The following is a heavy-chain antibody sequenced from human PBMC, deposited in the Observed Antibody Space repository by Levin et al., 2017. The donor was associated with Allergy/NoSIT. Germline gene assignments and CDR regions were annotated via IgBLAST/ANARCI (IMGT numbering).Heavy chain of an antibody. CDR1: GFTISNTY. V-gene: IGHV3-53*01. Sequence: GESLKISCAASGFTISNTYVSWVRQAPGKGLEWVSIIKSDGTTDYADSVKGRFSLSRDNSMKTLYLQMNSLRAEDTAVYYCTKSGYNYAWGYWGQGTLVTVSS. J-gene: IGHJ4*02. CDR3: TKSGYNYAWGY. D-gene: IGHD5-24*01. CDR2: IKSDGTT.